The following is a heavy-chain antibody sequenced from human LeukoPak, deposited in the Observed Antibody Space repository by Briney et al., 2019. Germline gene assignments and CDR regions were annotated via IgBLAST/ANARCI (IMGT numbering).Heavy chain of an antibody. CDR1: GGSFSGYY. V-gene: IGHV4-34*01. CDR2: INHSGST. CDR3: ARASMGLLWFGEPGDFDY. D-gene: IGHD3-10*01. Sequence: PSETLSLTCAVYGGSFSGYYWSWIRQPPGKGLEWIGEINHSGSTNYNPSLKSRVTISVDTSKNQFSLKLSSVTAADTAVYYCARASMGLLWFGEPGDFDYWGQGTLVTVSS. J-gene: IGHJ4*02.